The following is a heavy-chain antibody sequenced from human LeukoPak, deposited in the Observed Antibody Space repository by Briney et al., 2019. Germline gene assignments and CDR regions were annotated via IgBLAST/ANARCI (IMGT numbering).Heavy chain of an antibody. J-gene: IGHJ5*02. CDR2: ISDGGST. CDR1: GFTISSNY. V-gene: IGHV3-53*01. Sequence: PGGSLRLSCAVSGFTISSNYMNWVRQAPGKGLDWVSVISDGGSTNYADSVKGRFTVSRDNSKNTLYLQMNSLRAEDTAVFYCASVVMSTMTMNWFDPWGQGTLVTVSS. CDR3: ASVVMSTMTMNWFDP. D-gene: IGHD4-17*01.